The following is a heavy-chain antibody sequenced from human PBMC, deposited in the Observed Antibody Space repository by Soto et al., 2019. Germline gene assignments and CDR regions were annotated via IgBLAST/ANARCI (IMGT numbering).Heavy chain of an antibody. D-gene: IGHD1-1*01. J-gene: IGHJ3*02. CDR3: ARLDWNDLGVAFGI. CDR2: IYYSGST. Sequence: QVQLQESGPGLVKPSETLSLTCTVSSDSISSYYWSWFRQPPGKGLEWIGYIYYSGSTNYNPSLKSRVTRSVHTSKNQFSLKLSSVTAADTAVYYCARLDWNDLGVAFGIWGQATMVTVSS. CDR1: SDSISSYY. V-gene: IGHV4-59*08.